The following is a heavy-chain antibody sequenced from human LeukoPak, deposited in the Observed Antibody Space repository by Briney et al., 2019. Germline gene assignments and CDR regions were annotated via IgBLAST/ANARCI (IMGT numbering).Heavy chain of an antibody. CDR2: INWNGGST. D-gene: IGHD3-22*01. CDR1: GFTFDDYG. CDR3: ARDDSYYYDSSGYYDY. V-gene: IGHV3-20*04. Sequence: PGGSLRLSCAASGFTFDDYGMSWVRQAPGKGLEWVSGINWNGGSTGYADSVKGRFTISRDNAKNTLYLQMNSLRAEDTAVYYCARDDSYYYDSSGYYDYWGQGTLVTVSS. J-gene: IGHJ4*02.